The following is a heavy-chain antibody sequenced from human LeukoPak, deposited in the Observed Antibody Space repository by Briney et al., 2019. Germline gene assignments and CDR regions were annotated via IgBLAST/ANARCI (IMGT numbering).Heavy chain of an antibody. D-gene: IGHD6-6*01. CDR3: ARHKTYSSSFDY. V-gene: IGHV4-39*01. CDR2: IYYSGST. Sequence: PSETLSLTCTVSGGSISSSSYYWGWIRQPPGKGLEWIGSIYYSGSTYYNPSLKSRVTISVDTSKNQFSLELSSVTAADTAVYYCARHKTYSSSFDYWGQGTLVTVSS. CDR1: GGSISSSSYY. J-gene: IGHJ4*02.